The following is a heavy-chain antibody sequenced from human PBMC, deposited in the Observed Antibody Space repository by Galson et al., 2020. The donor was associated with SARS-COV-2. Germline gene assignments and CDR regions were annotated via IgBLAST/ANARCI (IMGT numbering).Heavy chain of an antibody. CDR3: AKDWNDEIDQ. Sequence: GESLKISCAASGFSFNLYGMLWVRQAPGKGLEWVSHISYDGGKKNYADSVKGRFTISRDNSKNSLYLQMNTLRPEDTAVYYCAKDWNDEIDQWGQGTLVTVSS. J-gene: IGHJ4*02. D-gene: IGHD1-1*01. V-gene: IGHV3-30*18. CDR1: GFSFNLYG. CDR2: ISYDGGKK.